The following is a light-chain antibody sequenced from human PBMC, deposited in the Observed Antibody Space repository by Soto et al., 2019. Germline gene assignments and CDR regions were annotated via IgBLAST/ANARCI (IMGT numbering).Light chain of an antibody. CDR2: GAS. Sequence: EIVMTQSPATLSVSPGERATLSCRASQDIGTYLAWYQHKPGQAPRLLLYGASSRATDVPARFSGSGSETDFTLTISSLQSEDFAVYYCQQYYNWPPYTFGQGTNLDIK. CDR1: QDIGTY. J-gene: IGKJ2*01. V-gene: IGKV3-15*01. CDR3: QQYYNWPPYT.